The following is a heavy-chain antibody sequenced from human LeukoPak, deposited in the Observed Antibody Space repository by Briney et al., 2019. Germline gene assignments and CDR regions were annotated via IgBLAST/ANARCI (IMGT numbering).Heavy chain of an antibody. J-gene: IGHJ4*02. Sequence: GGSLRLSCAASGFTFRSYAMHWVRQAPGKGLEWVAVISQDGSSKNFADSVKGRFTISRDNSNNTLYLRMNSPRGEDTALYYCAREGIDGYNPFDFWGQGTLVTVSS. CDR2: ISQDGSSK. CDR3: AREGIDGYNPFDF. D-gene: IGHD5-24*01. V-gene: IGHV3-30*04. CDR1: GFTFRSYA.